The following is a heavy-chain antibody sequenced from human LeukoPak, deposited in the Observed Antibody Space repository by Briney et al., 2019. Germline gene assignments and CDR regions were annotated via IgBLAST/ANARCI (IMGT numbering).Heavy chain of an antibody. CDR3: ARGGGLDV. CDR1: GFTFISYW. D-gene: IGHD3-16*01. CDR2: MNHNGNVN. Sequence: GGSLRLSCAASGFTFISYWMNWARQAPGKGLEWVASMNHNGNVNYYVDSVKGRFTISRDNAKNSLYLQMSNLRAEDTAVYFCARGGGLDVWGQGATVTVSS. V-gene: IGHV3-7*03. J-gene: IGHJ6*02.